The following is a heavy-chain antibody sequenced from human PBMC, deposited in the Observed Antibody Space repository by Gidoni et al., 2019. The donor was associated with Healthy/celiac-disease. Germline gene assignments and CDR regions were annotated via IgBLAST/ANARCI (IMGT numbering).Heavy chain of an antibody. D-gene: IGHD1-20*01. V-gene: IGHV3-49*04. Sequence: EVQLVESGGGLVQPGRSLRLSCTASGFTFGDYAMSWVRQAPGKGLEWVGFIRSKAYGGTTEYAASVKGRFTISRDDSKSIAYLQMNSLKTEDTAVYYCLTGTTIDYWGQGTLVTVSS. J-gene: IGHJ4*02. CDR2: IRSKAYGGTT. CDR1: GFTFGDYA. CDR3: LTGTTIDY.